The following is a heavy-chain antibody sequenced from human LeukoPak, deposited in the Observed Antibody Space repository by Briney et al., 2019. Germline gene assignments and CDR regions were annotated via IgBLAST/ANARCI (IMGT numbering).Heavy chain of an antibody. D-gene: IGHD4-23*01. V-gene: IGHV4-31*03. J-gene: IGHJ4*02. Sequence: SETLSLTCTVSGGSISSGGYYWRWIRQHPGKGLEWIGYIYYSGSTYYNPSLKSRVTISVDTSKNQFSLKLSSVTAADTAVYYCARDDYGGGTYAYWGQGTLVTVSS. CDR3: ARDDYGGGTYAY. CDR2: IYYSGST. CDR1: GGSISSGGYY.